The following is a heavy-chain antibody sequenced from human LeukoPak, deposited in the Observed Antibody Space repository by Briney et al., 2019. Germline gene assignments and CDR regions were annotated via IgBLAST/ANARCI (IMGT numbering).Heavy chain of an antibody. Sequence: SQTLSLTCTVSGGSISSGAYYWSWIRQHPGKGLEWIGYIYYSGSTYYNPSLKSRVTISVDTSKNQFPLKLSSVTAADTAVYYCARDYLGSPAGYWGQGTLVTVSS. CDR3: ARDYLGSPAGY. D-gene: IGHD1-26*01. CDR2: IYYSGST. V-gene: IGHV4-31*03. J-gene: IGHJ4*02. CDR1: GGSISSGAYY.